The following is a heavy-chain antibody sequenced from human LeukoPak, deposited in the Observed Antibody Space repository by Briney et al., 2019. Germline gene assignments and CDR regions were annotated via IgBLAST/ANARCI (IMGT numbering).Heavy chain of an antibody. CDR3: ARGRIYCSSTSCYRLDAFDI. D-gene: IGHD2-2*01. J-gene: IGHJ3*02. CDR1: GGTFSSYA. Sequence: ASVKVSCKASGGTFSSYAISWVRQAPGQGLEWMGGIIPIFGTANYAQKFQGRVTITADESTSTAYMELSSLRSEDTAVYYCARGRIYCSSTSCYRLDAFDIWGQGTMVTVSS. V-gene: IGHV1-69*01. CDR2: IIPIFGTA.